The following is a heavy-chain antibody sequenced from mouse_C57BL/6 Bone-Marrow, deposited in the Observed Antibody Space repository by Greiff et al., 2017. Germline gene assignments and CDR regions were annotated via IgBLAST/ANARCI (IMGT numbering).Heavy chain of an antibody. CDR2: IDPSDSYT. CDR3: ARSRGFAY. Sequence: HVQLQPPGAELVMPGASVKLSCKASGYTFTSYWMPWVKQRPGQGLEWIGEIDPSDSYTNYNQKFKGKSTLTVDKSSSPAYMQLSSLTSEDSAVYYCARSRGFAYWGQGTLVTVSA. V-gene: IGHV1-69*01. CDR1: GYTFTSYW. J-gene: IGHJ3*01.